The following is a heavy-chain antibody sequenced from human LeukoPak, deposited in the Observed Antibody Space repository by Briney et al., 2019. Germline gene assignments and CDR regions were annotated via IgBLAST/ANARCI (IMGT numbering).Heavy chain of an antibody. CDR3: AKVVGTPLWFGEFPY. V-gene: IGHV3-9*01. J-gene: IGHJ4*02. CDR2: ISWDSGSV. Sequence: QAGGSLRLSCAASGFTFDDYAMHWVRQAPGKGLEWVSGISWDSGSVDSADSVKGRFTISRDNSKNTLYLQMNSLRAEDTAVYYCAKVVGTPLWFGEFPYWGQGTLVTVSS. D-gene: IGHD3-10*01. CDR1: GFTFDDYA.